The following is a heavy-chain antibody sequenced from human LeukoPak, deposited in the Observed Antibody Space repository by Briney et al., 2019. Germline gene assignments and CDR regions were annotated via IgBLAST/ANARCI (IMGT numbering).Heavy chain of an antibody. V-gene: IGHV7-4-1*02. CDR3: ARDYVAVAGTGNWFDP. Sequence: ASVKVSCKASGYTFTSYAMNWVRQAPGQGLEWMGWINTNTGNPTYAQGFTGRFVFSLDTSVSTAYLQISSLKAEDTAVYYCARDYVAVAGTGNWFDPWGQGTLVTVSS. D-gene: IGHD6-19*01. J-gene: IGHJ5*02. CDR1: GYTFTSYA. CDR2: INTNTGNP.